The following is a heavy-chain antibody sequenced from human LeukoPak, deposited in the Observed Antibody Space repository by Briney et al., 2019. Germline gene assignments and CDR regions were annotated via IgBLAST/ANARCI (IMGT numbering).Heavy chain of an antibody. CDR1: GGSISSGDYY. V-gene: IGHV4-39*07. J-gene: IGHJ4*02. CDR2: VYHSGIT. CDR3: AREWQYQFDY. Sequence: SQTLSLTCTVSGGSISSGDYYWSWIRQPPGEGLEWIGSVYHSGITYYTPSLKSRVSIAVDTSKNHFSLKVTSVTAADTAVYYCAREWQYQFDYWGQGSLVTISS. D-gene: IGHD4-11*01.